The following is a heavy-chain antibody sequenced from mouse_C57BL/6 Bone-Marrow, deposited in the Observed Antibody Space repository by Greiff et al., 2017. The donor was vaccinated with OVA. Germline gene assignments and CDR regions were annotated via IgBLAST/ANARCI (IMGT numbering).Heavy chain of an antibody. V-gene: IGHV5-6*01. CDR1: GFTFSSYG. Sequence: EVQGVESGGDLVKPGGSLKLSCAASGFTFSSYGMSWVRPTPDKRLEWVATISSGGSYTYYPDSVKGRFTISRDNAKNTLYLQMSSLKSEDTAMYYCARHSLLRNYFDYWGQGTTLTVSS. J-gene: IGHJ2*01. CDR2: ISSGGSYT. D-gene: IGHD1-2*01. CDR3: ARHSLLRNYFDY.